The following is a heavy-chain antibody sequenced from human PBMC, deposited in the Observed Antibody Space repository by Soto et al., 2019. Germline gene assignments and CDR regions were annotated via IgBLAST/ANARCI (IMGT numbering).Heavy chain of an antibody. CDR3: AHRLITMVRGVGFGL. J-gene: IGHJ2*01. Sequence: QITLKESGPTLVKPTQTLTLTCTFSGFSLSTSGVGVGWIRQPPGKALEWLALIYWDDDKRYSPSLKSRLTITKDNSKIQVVLTMTNMHPVDTATYYCAHRLITMVRGVGFGLWGRGTLVTVSS. CDR2: IYWDDDK. D-gene: IGHD3-10*01. CDR1: GFSLSTSGVG. V-gene: IGHV2-5*02.